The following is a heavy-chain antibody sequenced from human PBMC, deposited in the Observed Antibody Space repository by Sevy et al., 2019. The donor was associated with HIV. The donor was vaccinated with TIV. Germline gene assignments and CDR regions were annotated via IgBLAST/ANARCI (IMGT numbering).Heavy chain of an antibody. CDR1: GFTFSSYA. V-gene: IGHV3-30-3*01. CDR2: ISYDGSNK. Sequence: GGSLRLSCAASGFTFSSYAMHWVRQAPGKGLEWVAVISYDGSNKYYADSVKGRFTISRDNSKNTLYLQMNSLRAEDTAVYYCARDGGSSSFPGYWGQGTLVTVSS. D-gene: IGHD6-6*01. CDR3: ARDGGSSSFPGY. J-gene: IGHJ4*02.